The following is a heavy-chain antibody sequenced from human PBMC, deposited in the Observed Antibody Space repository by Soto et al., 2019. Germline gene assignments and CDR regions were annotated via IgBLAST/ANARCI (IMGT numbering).Heavy chain of an antibody. J-gene: IGHJ3*02. Sequence: PGESLKISCKGSGYSFTNYWIGWVRQMPGNGLEWMGIIYPGDSDTRCSPSFKDQVTISADKSISTAYLQWSSLRASDTAMYYCARDSYSSSWYENAFDIWGQGTMVTVS. V-gene: IGHV5-51*01. CDR1: GYSFTNYW. CDR2: IYPGDSDT. CDR3: ARDSYSSSWYENAFDI. D-gene: IGHD6-13*01.